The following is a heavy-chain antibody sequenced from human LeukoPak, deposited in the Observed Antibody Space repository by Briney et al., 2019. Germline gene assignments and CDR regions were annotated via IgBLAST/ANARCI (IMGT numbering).Heavy chain of an antibody. CDR2: ISWNSGSI. CDR3: ARDSGSYANTALFYYYYYYMDV. CDR1: GFTFDDYA. Sequence: HPGRSLRLSCAASGFTFDDYAMHWVRQAPGKGLEWVSGISWNSGSIGYADSVKGRFTISRGNAKNSLYLQMNSLRAEDTALYYCARDSGSYANTALFYYYYYYMDVWGKGTTVTVSS. D-gene: IGHD1-26*01. J-gene: IGHJ6*03. V-gene: IGHV3-9*01.